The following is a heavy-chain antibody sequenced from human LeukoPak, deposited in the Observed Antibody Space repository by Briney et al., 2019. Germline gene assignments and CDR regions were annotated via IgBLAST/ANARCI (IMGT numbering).Heavy chain of an antibody. CDR1: GGSISNFY. D-gene: IGHD5-24*01. J-gene: IGHJ4*02. CDR2: IHNSGPT. Sequence: SETLSLTCAVSGGSISNFYWSWIRQPPGKGLEWIGYIHNSGPTNYNPSLKSRVTISLDTSKNQLSLKLGSVTAADTAVYYCARRLQSRHGFDYWGQGTLVTVSS. V-gene: IGHV4-4*09. CDR3: ARRLQSRHGFDY.